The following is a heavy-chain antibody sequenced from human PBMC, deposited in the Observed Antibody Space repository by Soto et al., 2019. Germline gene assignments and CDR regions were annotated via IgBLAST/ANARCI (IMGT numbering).Heavy chain of an antibody. CDR1: GGTFSSYA. J-gene: IGHJ6*02. CDR2: IIPIFGTA. V-gene: IGHV1-69*13. D-gene: IGHD3-9*01. CDR3: ARGNFDGYYYYGMDV. Sequence: SVKVSCKASGGTFSSYAISWVRQAPGQGLEWMGGIIPIFGTANYAQKFQGRVTITADESTSTAYMELSSLRSEDTAVYYCARGNFDGYYYYGMDVWGQGTTVTVSS.